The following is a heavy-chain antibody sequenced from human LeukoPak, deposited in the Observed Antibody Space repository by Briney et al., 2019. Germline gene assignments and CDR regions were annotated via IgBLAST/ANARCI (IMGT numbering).Heavy chain of an antibody. CDR3: AKAGFWSGYLVSGMDV. V-gene: IGHV3-23*01. J-gene: IGHJ6*02. CDR1: GFTFSSYA. CDR2: ISGSGGST. D-gene: IGHD3-3*01. Sequence: GGSLRLSCAASGFTFSSYAMSWVRQAAGKGLEWVSAISGSGGSTYYADSVKGRFTISRDNSKNTLYLQMNSLRAEDTAVYYCAKAGFWSGYLVSGMDVWGQGTTVTVSS.